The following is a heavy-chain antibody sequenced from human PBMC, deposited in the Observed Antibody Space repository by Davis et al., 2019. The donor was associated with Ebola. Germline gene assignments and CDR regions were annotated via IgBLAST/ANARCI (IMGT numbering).Heavy chain of an antibody. D-gene: IGHD3-3*01. CDR3: ARTPAPLLEWLSFDY. CDR2: IDWDDDK. CDR1: GFSLSTSGMC. V-gene: IGHV2-70*01. Sequence: SGPTLVKPTQTLTLTCTFSGFSLSTSGMCVSWIRQPPGKALEWLALIDWDDDKSYSTSLKSRLTISKDTSKSQVVLTMTNMDPVDTATYYCARTPAPLLEWLSFDYWGQGTLVTVSS. J-gene: IGHJ4*02.